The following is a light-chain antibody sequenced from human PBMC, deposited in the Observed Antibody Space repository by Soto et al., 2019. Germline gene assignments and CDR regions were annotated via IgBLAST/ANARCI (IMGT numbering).Light chain of an antibody. CDR3: SSYATSSVV. Sequence: QSALTQPASVSGSPGQSITISCTGNSSDVGDYNYVSWYQQHPGKAPKLVIYDVSNRPSGVSDRFSGSKSGNTASLTISGLQAEDEADYYCSSYATSSVVFGGGTKLTVL. CDR2: DVS. CDR1: SSDVGDYNY. V-gene: IGLV2-14*01. J-gene: IGLJ2*01.